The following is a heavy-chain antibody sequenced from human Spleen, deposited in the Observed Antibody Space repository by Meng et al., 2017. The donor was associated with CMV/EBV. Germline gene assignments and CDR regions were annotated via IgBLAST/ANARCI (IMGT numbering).Heavy chain of an antibody. D-gene: IGHD3-10*01. J-gene: IGHJ2*01. CDR3: ARQYFFGSGSSGWYFDL. V-gene: IGHV5-51*01. Sequence: GESLKISCKGSGYSFTSYWIGWVRQMPGKGLEWMGIIYPGDSDTRYSPSFQGQVTISADKSITTTYLQWTSLKASVTAMYYCARQYFFGSGSSGWYFDLWGRGTLVTVSS. CDR2: IYPGDSDT. CDR1: GYSFTSYW.